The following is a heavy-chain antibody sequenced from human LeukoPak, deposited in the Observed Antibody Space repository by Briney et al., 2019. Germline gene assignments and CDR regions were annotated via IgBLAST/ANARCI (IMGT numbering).Heavy chain of an antibody. D-gene: IGHD5-24*01. J-gene: IGHJ4*02. CDR2: IYTSGST. Sequence: SETLSLTCTVSGGSISSYYWSWIRQPAGKGLEWIGRIYTSGSTNYNPSLKSRVTMSVDTSKNQFSLKLSSVTAADTAVYYCARRGDGYNRYYFDYWGQGTLVTVSS. CDR1: GGSISSYY. V-gene: IGHV4-4*07. CDR3: ARRGDGYNRYYFDY.